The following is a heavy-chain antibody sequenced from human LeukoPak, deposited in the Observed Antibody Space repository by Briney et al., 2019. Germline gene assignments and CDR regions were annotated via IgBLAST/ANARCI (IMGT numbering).Heavy chain of an antibody. CDR1: GFTFSSYN. Sequence: PGGSLRLSCAASGFTFSSYNMNWVRQAPGKGLECFSSIGSARRYIYHADSVKGRFTISRDNAKNSLYLQMNRLRAEDTAVYYCARDAGFGSGSYHDYYYGMDVWGQGTTVTVSS. D-gene: IGHD3-10*01. V-gene: IGHV3-21*01. CDR2: IGSARRYI. J-gene: IGHJ6*02. CDR3: ARDAGFGSGSYHDYYYGMDV.